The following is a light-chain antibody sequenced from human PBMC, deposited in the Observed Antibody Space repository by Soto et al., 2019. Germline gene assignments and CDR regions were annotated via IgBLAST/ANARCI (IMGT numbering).Light chain of an antibody. Sequence: EIVLTQSPGTLSLSPGERATLSCRASQSVSSSYLAWYQQKPGQAPRLLIYGASSRATGIPDRFSCSGSGTYFTRTISRREPEYFSVYYCQQYGSSPPYTFGQGTKLEIK. CDR3: QQYGSSPPYT. V-gene: IGKV3-20*01. J-gene: IGKJ2*01. CDR1: QSVSSSY. CDR2: GAS.